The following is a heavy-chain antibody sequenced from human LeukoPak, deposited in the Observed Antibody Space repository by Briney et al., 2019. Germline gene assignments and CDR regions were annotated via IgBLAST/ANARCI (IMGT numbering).Heavy chain of an antibody. J-gene: IGHJ3*02. CDR3: ARAYVVTAIPGAAFDI. V-gene: IGHV3-21*01. CDR1: GFTFGSYS. CDR2: ISSSSSYI. Sequence: GGSLRLSCAASGFTFGSYSMNWVRQAPRKGLEWVSSISSSSSYIYYADSVKGRFTISRDNAKNSLYLQMNSLRAEDTAVYYCARAYVVTAIPGAAFDIWGQGTMVTVSS. D-gene: IGHD2-21*02.